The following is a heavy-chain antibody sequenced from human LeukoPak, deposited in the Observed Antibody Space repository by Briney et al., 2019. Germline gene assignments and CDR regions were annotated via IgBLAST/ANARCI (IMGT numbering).Heavy chain of an antibody. D-gene: IGHD6-13*01. J-gene: IGHJ6*03. CDR2: ISSSGSTI. V-gene: IGHV3-48*03. CDR3: ARAFQELPQLYYYYYMDV. CDR1: GFTFSSYE. Sequence: GGSLRLSCAASGFTFSSYEMNWVRQAPGKGLEWVSYISSSGSTIYYADSVKGRFTISRDNAKNSLYLQMNILRAEDTAVYYCARAFQELPQLYYYYYMDVWGKGTTVTVSS.